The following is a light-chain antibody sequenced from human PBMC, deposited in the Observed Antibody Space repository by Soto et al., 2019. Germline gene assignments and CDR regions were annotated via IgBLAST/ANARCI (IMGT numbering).Light chain of an antibody. CDR2: GAS. CDR3: QQYGSSLYT. V-gene: IGKV3-20*01. Sequence: EIVLTQSPATLSLSPGERATLSCRASQSVSSSYLAWYQEKPGQAPRLLIYGASIRATGIPDRFSGSGSGTDFTLTISRLAPEDFAVYYWQQYGSSLYTFGQGTKLEIK. J-gene: IGKJ2*01. CDR1: QSVSSSY.